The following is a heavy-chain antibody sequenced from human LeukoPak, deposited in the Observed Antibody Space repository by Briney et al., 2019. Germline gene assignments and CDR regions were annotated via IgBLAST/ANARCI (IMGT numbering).Heavy chain of an antibody. CDR2: ISTYNGNT. J-gene: IGHJ4*02. CDR3: ARGFRYSGSSSRPVSY. V-gene: IGHV1-18*01. CDR1: GYTFTKYG. Sequence: GASVKVSCKASGYTFTKYGITWVRQAPGQGLEWMGWISTYNGNTNYAQKLQGRVTMTTDTSTSTAYMELRSLISEDTAVYYCARGFRYSGSSSRPVSYWGQGTLVTVSS. D-gene: IGHD1-26*01.